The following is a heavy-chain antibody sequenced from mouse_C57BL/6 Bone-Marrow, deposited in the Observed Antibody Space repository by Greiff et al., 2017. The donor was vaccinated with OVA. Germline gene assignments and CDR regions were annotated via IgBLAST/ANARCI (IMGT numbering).Heavy chain of an antibody. V-gene: IGHV1-55*01. D-gene: IGHD1-1*01. CDR1: GYTFTSYW. J-gene: IGHJ2*01. CDR2: IYPGSGST. CDR3: ARNYGSSSYYFDY. Sequence: QVQLQQPGAELVKPGASVKMSCKASGYTFTSYWITWVKQRPGQGLEWIGDIYPGSGSTNYNEKFKSKSTLTVDTSSSTAYMQLSSLTSEDSAVYYCARNYGSSSYYFDYWGQGTTLTVSS.